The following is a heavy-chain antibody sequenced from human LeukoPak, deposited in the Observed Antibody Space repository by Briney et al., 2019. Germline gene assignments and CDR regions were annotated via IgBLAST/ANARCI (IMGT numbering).Heavy chain of an antibody. CDR3: ARGSFSIAAAGTKFDY. V-gene: IGHV4-39*07. Sequence: SETLSLTCTVSGGSISSSSYYWGWIRQPPGKGLEWIGEINHSGSTNYNPSLKSRVTISVDTSKNQFSLKLSSVTAADTAVYYCARGSFSIAAAGTKFDYWGQGTLVTVSS. CDR1: GGSISSSSYY. J-gene: IGHJ4*02. CDR2: INHSGST. D-gene: IGHD6-13*01.